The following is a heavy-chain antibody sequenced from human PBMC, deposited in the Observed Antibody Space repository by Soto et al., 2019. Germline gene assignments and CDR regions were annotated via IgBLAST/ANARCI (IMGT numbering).Heavy chain of an antibody. V-gene: IGHV4-4*02. J-gene: IGHJ6*03. CDR3: ARAEIYYDILTGRGYYYMDV. CDR1: SGSISSSNW. CDR2: IYHSGST. Sequence: SETLSLTCAVSSGSISSSNWWSWVRQPPGKGLEWIGEIYHSGSTNYNPSLKSRVTISVDKSKNQFSLKLSSVTAADTAVYYCARAEIYYDILTGRGYYYMDVWGKGTTVTVSS. D-gene: IGHD3-9*01.